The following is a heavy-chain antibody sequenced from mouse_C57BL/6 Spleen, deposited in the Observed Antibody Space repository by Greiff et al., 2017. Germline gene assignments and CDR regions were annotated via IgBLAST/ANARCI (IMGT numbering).Heavy chain of an antibody. CDR2: IDPSDSET. CDR1: GYTFTSYW. D-gene: IGHD1-1*01. Sequence: QVQLQQPGAELVRPGSSVKLSCKASGYTFTSYWMHWVKQRPIQGLEWIGNIDPSDSETHYNLKFKDKATLTVAKSSSTAYMQLSSLSSECSAVYFFARAFGPGSSSLDYWGQGTTLTVSS. CDR3: ARAFGPGSSSLDY. V-gene: IGHV1-52*01. J-gene: IGHJ2*01.